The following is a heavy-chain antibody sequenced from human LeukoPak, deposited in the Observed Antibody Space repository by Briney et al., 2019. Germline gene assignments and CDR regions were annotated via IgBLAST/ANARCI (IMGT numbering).Heavy chain of an antibody. D-gene: IGHD2-21*02. V-gene: IGHV3-21*05. CDR3: ARSAYCGGDCYPAPLDY. J-gene: IGHJ4*02. Sequence: GGSLRLSCAASGFTFSSYAMSWVRQAPGKGLEWVSYISSSSSYTNYADSVKGRFTISRDNAKNSLYLQMNSLRAEDTAVYYCARSAYCGGDCYPAPLDYWGQGTLVTVSS. CDR1: GFTFSSYA. CDR2: ISSSSSYT.